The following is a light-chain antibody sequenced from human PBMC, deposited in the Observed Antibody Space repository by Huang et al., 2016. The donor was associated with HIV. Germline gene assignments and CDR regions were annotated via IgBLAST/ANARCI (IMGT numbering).Light chain of an antibody. CDR3: QQRTNWPPVLS. Sequence: EIVLTQSPATLSLSPGERATLSCRASQSVGTYLAWYQQKPGKAPRLLIYDASNRATGIPARFSGSGSGTDFTLTISSLEPEDFAVYYCQQRTNWPPVLSFGGGTKVEMK. J-gene: IGKJ4*01. CDR1: QSVGTY. CDR2: DAS. V-gene: IGKV3-11*01.